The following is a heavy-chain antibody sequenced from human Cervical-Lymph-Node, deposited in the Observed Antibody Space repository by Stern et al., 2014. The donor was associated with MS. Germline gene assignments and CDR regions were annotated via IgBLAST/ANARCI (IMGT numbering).Heavy chain of an antibody. CDR1: GYTFTSYY. D-gene: IGHD6-19*01. J-gene: IGHJ4*02. CDR3: AREDGGWYVADY. V-gene: IGHV1-46*01. Sequence: VQLVESGAEVKKPGASVKVSCKASGYTFTSYYMHWVRQAPGKGLEWMGIITPSGGSTSYAQEVQGRVTMTRDTSTSTVYMELSSLRSEDTAVYYCAREDGGWYVADYWGQGTLVTVSS. CDR2: ITPSGGST.